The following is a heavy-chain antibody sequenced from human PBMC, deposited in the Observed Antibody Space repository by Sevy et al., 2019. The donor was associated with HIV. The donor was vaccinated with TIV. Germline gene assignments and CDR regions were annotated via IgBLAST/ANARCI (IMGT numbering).Heavy chain of an antibody. V-gene: IGHV3-48*02. D-gene: IGHD2-21*01. CDR1: GFRFRDYR. CDR3: ARDRGCGEVALDL. J-gene: IGHJ5*02. CDR2: ITSSSNTI. Sequence: GGSLRLSCAASGFRFRDYRMNWVRQAPGKGLEWVSDITSSSNTINYADSVKGRFTISRDNGRNSLYLQINSLRDEETAVYYCARDRGCGEVALDLWGQGTLVTVSS.